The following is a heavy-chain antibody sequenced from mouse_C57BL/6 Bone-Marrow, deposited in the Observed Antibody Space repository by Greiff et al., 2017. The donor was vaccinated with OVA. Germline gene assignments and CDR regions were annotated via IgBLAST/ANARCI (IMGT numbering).Heavy chain of an antibody. Sequence: QVQLQQPGAELVMPGASVKLSCKASGYTFTSYWLHWVKQRPGPGLEWLGEIDPSDSYTNYNQQFKGKSTLTVDKSSSTAYMQLSSLTSEDAAVYYCAREGYSNPYFDYWGQGTTLTVSS. CDR3: AREGYSNPYFDY. V-gene: IGHV1-69*01. J-gene: IGHJ2*01. CDR1: GYTFTSYW. CDR2: IDPSDSYT. D-gene: IGHD2-5*01.